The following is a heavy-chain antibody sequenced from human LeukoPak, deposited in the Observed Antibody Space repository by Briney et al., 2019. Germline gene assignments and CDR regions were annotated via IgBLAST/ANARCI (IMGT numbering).Heavy chain of an antibody. V-gene: IGHV1-69*13. CDR3: ARDTLKNPDRPRNADAFDI. CDR2: IIPIFGTA. J-gene: IGHJ3*02. Sequence: SVKVSCKASGGTFSSYAISWVRQAPGQGLEWMGGIIPIFGTANYAQKFQGRVTITADESTSTAYMELSSLRSEDTAVYCCARDTLKNPDRPRNADAFDIWGQGTMVTVSS. D-gene: IGHD1-14*01. CDR1: GGTFSSYA.